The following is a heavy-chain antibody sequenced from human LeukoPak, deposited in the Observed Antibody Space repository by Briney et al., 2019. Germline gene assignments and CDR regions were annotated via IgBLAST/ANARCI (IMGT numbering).Heavy chain of an antibody. CDR1: GVSISSYY. D-gene: IGHD3-9*01. V-gene: IGHV4-59*01. J-gene: IGHJ5*02. CDR3: ASLSGYYDILTGYPRDGWFDP. CDR2: IYYSGST. Sequence: SETLSLTCTVSGVSISSYYWSWIRQPPGKGLEWIGYIYYSGSTNYNPSLKSRVTISVDTSKNQFSLKLSSVTAADTAVYYCASLSGYYDILTGYPRDGWFDPWGQGTLVTVSS.